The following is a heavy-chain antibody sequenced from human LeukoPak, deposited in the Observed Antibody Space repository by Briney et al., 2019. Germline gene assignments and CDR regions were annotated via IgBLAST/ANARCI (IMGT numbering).Heavy chain of an antibody. Sequence: SETLSLTCTVSGDSISSYYCSWIRQPPGKGLEWIGYIYYSGSTSYNPSLKSRVTISLDTSNNQFSLKLRSVTAADTAVYYCARRGYDFWSGQRYYFDDGGQGTLVTVSS. CDR2: IYYSGST. CDR3: ARRGYDFWSGQRYYFDD. D-gene: IGHD3-3*01. V-gene: IGHV4-59*01. J-gene: IGHJ4*02. CDR1: GDSISSYY.